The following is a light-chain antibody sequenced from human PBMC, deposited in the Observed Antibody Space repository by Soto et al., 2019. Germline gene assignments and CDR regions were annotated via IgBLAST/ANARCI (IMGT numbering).Light chain of an antibody. CDR1: QSASIY. V-gene: IGKV3-11*01. CDR2: DAS. Sequence: EIVLALSPATLSFSPLEMANLSCRASQSASIYLAWYQQKPGQAPRLLIYDASNRATGIPARFSGSGSGTDFNLTISSLEPEDFAVYYCQQRSNWPPKINFGQGTRLEIK. CDR3: QQRSNWPPKIN. J-gene: IGKJ5*01.